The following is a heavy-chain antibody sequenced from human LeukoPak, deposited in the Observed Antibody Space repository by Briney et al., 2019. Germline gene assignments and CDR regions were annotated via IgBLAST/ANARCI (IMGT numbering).Heavy chain of an antibody. D-gene: IGHD6-13*01. Sequence: KSSETLSLTCAVSGGSISSGGYSWSWIRQPPGKGLEWIGYIYHSGSTYYNPSLRSRVTISVDRSKNQFSLKLSSVTAADTAVYYCARMFGFRKQNSSSWYSTWGYYYYYGMDVWGQGTTVTVSS. CDR1: GGSISSGGYS. CDR2: IYHSGST. V-gene: IGHV4-30-2*01. CDR3: ARMFGFRKQNSSSWYSTWGYYYYYGMDV. J-gene: IGHJ6*02.